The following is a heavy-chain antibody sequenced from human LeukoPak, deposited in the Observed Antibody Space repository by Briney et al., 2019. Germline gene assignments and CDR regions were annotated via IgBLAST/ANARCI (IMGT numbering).Heavy chain of an antibody. J-gene: IGHJ1*01. CDR2: IFYSGST. CDR3: ATANFYFQY. CDR1: SGSIRSSSYF. V-gene: IGHV4-39*01. D-gene: IGHD2-8*01. Sequence: PSETLSLTCTVSSGSIRSSSYFWGWIRQPPGKGLEWIGSIFYSGSTYYNPSLKSRVTMSVDTSKNQFSLKLSSVTAADTAVYYCATANFYFQYWGQGTLVTVSS.